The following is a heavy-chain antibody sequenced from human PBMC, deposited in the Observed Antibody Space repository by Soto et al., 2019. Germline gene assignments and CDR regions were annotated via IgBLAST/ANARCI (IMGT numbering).Heavy chain of an antibody. J-gene: IGHJ4*02. CDR1: GFTFSSYA. CDR3: AKSNAGLLWFGELLPFDY. CDR2: ISGSGGST. Sequence: GGSLRLSCAASGFTFSSYAMSWVRQAPGKGLEWVSAISGSGGSTYYADSVKGRFTISRDNSKNTLYLQMNSLRAEDTAVYYCAKSNAGLLWFGELLPFDYWGQGTLVTVSS. V-gene: IGHV3-23*01. D-gene: IGHD3-10*01.